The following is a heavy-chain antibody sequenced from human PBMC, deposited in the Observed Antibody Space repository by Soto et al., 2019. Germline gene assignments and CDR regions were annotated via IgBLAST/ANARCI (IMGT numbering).Heavy chain of an antibody. CDR1: GFTFSSYY. CDR2: VNEDGSRT. V-gene: IGHV3-7*03. D-gene: IGHD6-19*01. J-gene: IGHJ4*02. CDR3: ARAYEASSGWKFDY. Sequence: EVQLVESGGGLVQPGGSLRLSCAASGFTFSSYYMSWVRQAQGKGLEWVANVNEDGSRTYYVDSVKGRFTISRDNAENSLYLQLNSLRADDTAVYYCARAYEASSGWKFDYWGQGILVTVSS.